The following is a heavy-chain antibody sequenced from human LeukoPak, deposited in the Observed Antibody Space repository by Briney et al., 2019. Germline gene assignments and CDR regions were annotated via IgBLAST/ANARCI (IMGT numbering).Heavy chain of an antibody. CDR2: ISSSSYM. V-gene: IGHV3-21*01. D-gene: IGHD2-15*01. CDR1: GFTFSGYT. J-gene: IGHJ4*02. Sequence: KPGRSLRLSCAASGFTFSGYTINWVRQAPGKGLEWVSSISSSSYMRYADSVQGRFTGSRDDAKNSVYLQMNSLRAEDTAVYYCARDRGMVAFDYWGQGILVTVSS. CDR3: ARDRGMVAFDY.